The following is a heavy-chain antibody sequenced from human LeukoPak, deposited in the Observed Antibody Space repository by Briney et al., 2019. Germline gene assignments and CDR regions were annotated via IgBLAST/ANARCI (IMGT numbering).Heavy chain of an antibody. D-gene: IGHD3-16*01. V-gene: IGHV3-23*01. CDR3: ARDLTYGPRYFDY. CDR1: RFTFNSYA. Sequence: GGSLRLSCAASRFTFNSYAMSWVRQAPGKGLEWVSVIGGSNGITFYVSSVKGRFTISRDNSKDTLYLQMNSLRAEDTAVYYCARDLTYGPRYFDYWGQGTLVTVSS. CDR2: IGGSNGIT. J-gene: IGHJ4*02.